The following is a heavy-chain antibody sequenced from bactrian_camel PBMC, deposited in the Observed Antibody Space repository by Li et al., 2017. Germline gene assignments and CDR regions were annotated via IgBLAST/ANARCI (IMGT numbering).Heavy chain of an antibody. D-gene: IGHD3*01. J-gene: IGHJ7*01. V-gene: IGHV3S1*01. CDR1: GFTFSSYR. Sequence: HVQLVESGGGLVQPGGSLRLSCAASGFTFSSYRMYWVRQAPGKGLEWVSYIHAGGTTYYAASVKGRFTISRDNAKNTLHLRLNRLKTEDAAMYYCAKAQFLGYALTYGMDYWGKGTQVTVS. CDR2: IHAGGTT.